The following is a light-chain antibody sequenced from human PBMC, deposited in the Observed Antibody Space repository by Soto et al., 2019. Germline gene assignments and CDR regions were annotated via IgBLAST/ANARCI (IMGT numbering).Light chain of an antibody. J-gene: IGKJ1*01. CDR2: GAS. CDR3: QQYGSAPPT. CDR1: QSLSSNS. V-gene: IGKV3-20*01. Sequence: EIVLTQSPGTLSLSPGERATLSCRASQSLSSNSLAWYQKRLGQAPRLLIYGASSRATGIPDRFSGSGSGTDFTLTITRLEPEDFSVYYCQQYGSAPPTFSQGTKVDVK.